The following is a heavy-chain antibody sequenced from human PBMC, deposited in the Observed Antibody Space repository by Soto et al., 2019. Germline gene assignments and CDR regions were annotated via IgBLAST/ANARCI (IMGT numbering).Heavy chain of an antibody. CDR2: IKPDESEK. J-gene: IGHJ5*02. V-gene: IGHV3-7*01. CDR3: VRGGSNYAS. CDR1: GYTFSDPW. Sequence: EVQLVESGGGLVQPGGSLRLSCTASGYTFSDPWMTWVRQAPGKGLEWVARIKPDESEKKYADSVKGRFSISRDNAKNSMYLQMDSLRGEDTAVYYCVRGGSNYASWGQGTLVTFCS. D-gene: IGHD4-4*01.